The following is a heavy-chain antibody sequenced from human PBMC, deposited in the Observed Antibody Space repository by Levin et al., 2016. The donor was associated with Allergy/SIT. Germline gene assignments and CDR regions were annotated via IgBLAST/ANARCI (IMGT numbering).Heavy chain of an antibody. CDR1: GGSFSGYY. CDR3: TRGVSDWPGYHNAMDV. J-gene: IGHJ6*02. CDR2: IDQSGKT. D-gene: IGHD6-19*01. V-gene: IGHV4-34*01. Sequence: SETLSLTCAVYGGSFSGYYWTWIRQPPGKGLEWIGEIDQSGKTYYNSSLKSRVTISLDKSKNHFSLKVKSLTAADTGAYYCTRGVSDWPGYHNAMDVWGPGTTVTVSS.